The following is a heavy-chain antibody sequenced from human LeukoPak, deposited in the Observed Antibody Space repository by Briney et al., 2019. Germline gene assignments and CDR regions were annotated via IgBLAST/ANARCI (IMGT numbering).Heavy chain of an antibody. J-gene: IGHJ6*02. CDR1: GFTFSDYN. CDR2: ITNDGSAI. V-gene: IGHV3-11*01. CDR3: ARSIGLTGGGVDV. D-gene: IGHD3-9*01. Sequence: GGSLRLSCAASGFTFSDYNMNWVRQAPGKGLEWVSYITNDGSAIHHADSAKGRFTISRDNAKKTLYLQMNSLRAEDTAVYYCARSIGLTGGGVDVWGQGTTVTVSS.